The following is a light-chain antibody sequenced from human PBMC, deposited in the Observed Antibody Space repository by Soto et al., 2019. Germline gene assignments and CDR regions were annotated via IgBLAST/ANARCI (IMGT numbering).Light chain of an antibody. CDR2: LNSDGSH. CDR3: QTWGTGIQV. CDR1: SGHSSYP. V-gene: IGLV4-69*01. J-gene: IGLJ2*01. Sequence: QLVLTQSPSASASLGASVKLTCTLSSGHSSYPIAWHQQQPEKGPRYLMKLNSDGSHSKGDGIPDRFSGSSSGAERYLTISSLQSEDEADYYCQTWGTGIQVFGGGTKLTVL.